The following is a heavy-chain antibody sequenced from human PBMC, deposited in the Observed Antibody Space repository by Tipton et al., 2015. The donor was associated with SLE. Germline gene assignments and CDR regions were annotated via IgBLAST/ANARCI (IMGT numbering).Heavy chain of an antibody. Sequence: TLSLTCTVSGDSIRGSYWSWIRQPPGKGLEWIANIHSSGSTNYNPSLDSRVTILVDTSKNQFFLKLSSVTAADTGVYYCARDSCGSTSCCDYWGQGTLVTVSS. CDR2: IHSSGST. CDR3: ARDSCGSTSCCDY. V-gene: IGHV4-4*08. J-gene: IGHJ4*02. CDR1: GDSIRGSY. D-gene: IGHD2-2*01.